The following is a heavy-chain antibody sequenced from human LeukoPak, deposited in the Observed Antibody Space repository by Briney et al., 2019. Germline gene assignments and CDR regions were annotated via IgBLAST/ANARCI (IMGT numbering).Heavy chain of an antibody. Sequence: GGSLRLSCAASGIHFSNHAMSWVRQPPGKGLEWVSAISNGNTYYADSVRGRFTISRDDSKNMVYLQMNSLRDEDTALYYCVREAGYCASVCLKSNWFDPWGQGTLVTVSS. CDR2: ISNGNT. CDR1: GIHFSNHA. CDR3: VREAGYCASVCLKSNWFDP. V-gene: IGHV3-23*01. J-gene: IGHJ5*02. D-gene: IGHD2-21*02.